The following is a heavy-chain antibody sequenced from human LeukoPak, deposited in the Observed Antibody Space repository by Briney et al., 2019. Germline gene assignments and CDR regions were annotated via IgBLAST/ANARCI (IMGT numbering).Heavy chain of an antibody. CDR3: ASIPLDIVVVPAARYNWFDP. D-gene: IGHD2-2*03. CDR1: GFTFSSYA. Sequence: GGSLRLSCAASGFTFSSYAMHWVRQAPGKGLEWVAVISYDGSNKYYADSVKGRFTISRDNSKNTLYLQMNSLRAEDTAVYYCASIPLDIVVVPAARYNWFDPWGQGTLVTVSS. J-gene: IGHJ5*02. V-gene: IGHV3-30*04. CDR2: ISYDGSNK.